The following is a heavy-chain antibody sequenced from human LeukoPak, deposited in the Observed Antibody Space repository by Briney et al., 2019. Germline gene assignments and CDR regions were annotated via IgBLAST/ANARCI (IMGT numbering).Heavy chain of an antibody. V-gene: IGHV3-21*01. D-gene: IGHD1/OR15-1a*01. J-gene: IGHJ4*02. CDR1: GFSFRDYT. CDR2: ISSSSSYI. Sequence: PGGSLRLSCAASGFSFRDYTMNWVRQAPGKGLEWLASISSSSSYIYFANSVRGRFTISRDNAKNSLYLQMNGLRAEDTAVYYCAKDSPSRTATTEVPVDYWGQGTLVTVSS. CDR3: AKDSPSRTATTEVPVDY.